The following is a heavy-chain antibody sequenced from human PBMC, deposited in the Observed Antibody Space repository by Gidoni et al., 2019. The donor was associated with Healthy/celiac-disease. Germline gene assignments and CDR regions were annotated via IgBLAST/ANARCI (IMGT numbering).Heavy chain of an antibody. CDR1: GGTSRSYA. Sequence: QAQLVQSGAEVTKPGSSVKVSCKATGGTSRSYAISWVRQAPGQGLEWMGGIIPIFGTANYAQKFQGRVTITADKSTSTAYMELSSLRSEDTAVYYCASYNGDGYNYNFDYWGQGTLVTVSS. J-gene: IGHJ4*02. D-gene: IGHD5-12*01. CDR3: ASYNGDGYNYNFDY. V-gene: IGHV1-69*06. CDR2: IIPIFGTA.